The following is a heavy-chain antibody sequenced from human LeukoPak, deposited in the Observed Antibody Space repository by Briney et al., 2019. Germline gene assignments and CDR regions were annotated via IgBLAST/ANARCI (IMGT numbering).Heavy chain of an antibody. D-gene: IGHD4-17*01. CDR1: EYSFTTYW. Sequence: GESLKISCKGSEYSFTTYWIGWVRQMPGKGLEWMEIIYPGDSDTRYSPSFQGLVTISADKSISTAYLQWSSLKASDTAMYYCARGHDYGDNRYYFDYWGQGTLVTVSS. CDR3: ARGHDYGDNRYYFDY. CDR2: IYPGDSDT. V-gene: IGHV5-51*01. J-gene: IGHJ4*02.